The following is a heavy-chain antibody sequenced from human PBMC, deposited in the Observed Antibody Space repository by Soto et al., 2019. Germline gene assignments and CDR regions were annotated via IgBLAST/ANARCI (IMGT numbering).Heavy chain of an antibody. V-gene: IGHV3-53*01. D-gene: IGHD3-10*01. J-gene: IGHJ4*02. Sequence: EVQLVESGGGLIQPGGSLRLSCAVSGFTVSNNYMSWVRQAPGKGLEGVSVIYSGGYTAYGDSVKGRFTISRDNSKNTLYFQRNAETAGYPAVYYCATDRGGGGYWGQGTLVTVSS. CDR1: GFTVSNNY. CDR2: IYSGGYT. CDR3: ATDRGGGGY.